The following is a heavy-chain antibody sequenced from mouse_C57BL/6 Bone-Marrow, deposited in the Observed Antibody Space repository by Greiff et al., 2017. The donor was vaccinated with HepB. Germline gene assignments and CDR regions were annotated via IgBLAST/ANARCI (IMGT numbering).Heavy chain of an antibody. CDR1: GYTFTSYD. Sequence: QVQLKESGPELVKPGASVKLSCKASGYTFTSYDINWVKQRPGQGLEWIGWIYPRDGSTKYNEKFKGKATLTVDTSSSTAYMELHSLTSEDSAVYFCARDTFSGSSYFRYFDVGGTGTTVTVAS. CDR2: IYPRDGST. V-gene: IGHV1-85*01. J-gene: IGHJ1*03. CDR3: ARDTFSGSSYFRYFDV. D-gene: IGHD1-1*01.